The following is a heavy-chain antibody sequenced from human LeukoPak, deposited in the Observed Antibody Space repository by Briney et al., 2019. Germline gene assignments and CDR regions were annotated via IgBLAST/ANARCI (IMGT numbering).Heavy chain of an antibody. V-gene: IGHV3-33*01. CDR2: IWYDGSNK. Sequence: PGGSLRLSCAASGFTFSSYGMHWVRQAPGKGLEWVAVIWYDGSNKYYADSVKGRFTISRDNSKNTLYLQMNSLRAEDTAVYYCARDPGNSGYDYFDYWGQGTLVTVSS. J-gene: IGHJ4*02. D-gene: IGHD5-12*01. CDR3: ARDPGNSGYDYFDY. CDR1: GFTFSSYG.